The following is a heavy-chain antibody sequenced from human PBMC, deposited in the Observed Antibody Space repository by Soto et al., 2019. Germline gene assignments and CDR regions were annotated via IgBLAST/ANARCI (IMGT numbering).Heavy chain of an antibody. CDR3: ARLVSLLQAIDS. Sequence: GASLKISSQTSGYTFTNYWIGWVRQMPGGGLGWLGLIFPRDFDVRDSPSFEGQATISADRSTATAFLQGRARGGSERALYLCARLVSLLQAIDSWGQGTPVTVSS. V-gene: IGHV5-51*01. J-gene: IGHJ5*01. CDR1: GYTFTNYW. CDR2: IFPRDFDV.